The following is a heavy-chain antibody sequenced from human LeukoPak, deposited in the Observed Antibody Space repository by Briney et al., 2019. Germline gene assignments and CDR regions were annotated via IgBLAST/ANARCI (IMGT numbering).Heavy chain of an antibody. J-gene: IGHJ4*02. V-gene: IGHV5-10-1*01. D-gene: IGHD5-18*01. Sequence: GESLKLSCKGSGCSFTSYWISWVRQMPGKGLEWMGRIDPSDSYTNYSPSFQGHVTISADKSISTAYLQWSSLKASDTAMYYCARLPRGQLWLQWTFDYWGQGTLVTVSS. CDR3: ARLPRGQLWLQWTFDY. CDR2: IDPSDSYT. CDR1: GCSFTSYW.